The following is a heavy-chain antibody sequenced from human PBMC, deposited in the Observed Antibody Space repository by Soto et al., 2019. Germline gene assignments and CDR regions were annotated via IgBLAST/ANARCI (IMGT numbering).Heavy chain of an antibody. V-gene: IGHV3-53*01. CDR2: IYSGGST. J-gene: IGHJ4*02. Sequence: GFLRLPCAPFGFSFSSNDMTAVGQAPGKGLEWVSVIYSGGSTYYADSVKGRFTITRDNSKNPLYLKMNSLRAEDTAVYYCARDLSGWYGFDDWGQGSLVTVSS. CDR3: ARDLSGWYGFDD. CDR1: GFSFSSND. D-gene: IGHD6-19*01.